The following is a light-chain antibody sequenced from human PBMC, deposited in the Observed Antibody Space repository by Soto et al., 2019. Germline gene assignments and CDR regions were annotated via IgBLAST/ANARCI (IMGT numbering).Light chain of an antibody. V-gene: IGKV3-15*01. CDR2: GAS. Sequence: EIVMTQSPATLSVSPGERATLSCRASQSVSSNLAWYQQKPGQAPRLLIYGASTRATGIPARFSGSGSGTEFTLTISSLPSEDFAVYYCHQYNNWPPWTFGQVTKVEIK. J-gene: IGKJ1*01. CDR1: QSVSSN. CDR3: HQYNNWPPWT.